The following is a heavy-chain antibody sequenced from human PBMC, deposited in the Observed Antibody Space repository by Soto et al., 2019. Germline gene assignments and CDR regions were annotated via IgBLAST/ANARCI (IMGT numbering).Heavy chain of an antibody. CDR3: ARGLPPAAYCRSTSCYPPSYYYYGMDV. V-gene: IGHV3-30-3*01. J-gene: IGHJ6*02. Sequence: GGSLRLSCAASGFTFSSYAMHWVRQAPGKGLEWVAVISYDGSNKYYADSVKGRFTISRDNSKNTLYLQMNSLRAEDTAVYYCARGLPPAAYCRSTSCYPPSYYYYGMDVWGQGTTVTVS. CDR1: GFTFSSYA. CDR2: ISYDGSNK. D-gene: IGHD2-2*01.